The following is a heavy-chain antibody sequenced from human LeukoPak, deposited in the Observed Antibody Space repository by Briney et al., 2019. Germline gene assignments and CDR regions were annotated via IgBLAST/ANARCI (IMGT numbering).Heavy chain of an antibody. CDR2: IYYSGST. CDR3: ARRRYSSSFHYYYMDV. CDR1: GGSISSYY. V-gene: IGHV4-59*08. D-gene: IGHD6-6*01. Sequence: PSETLSLTCTVSGGSISSYYWSWLRQPPGKGLEWIGYIYYSGSTNYNPSLKSRVTISVDTSKNQFSLKLSSVTAADTAVYYCARRRYSSSFHYYYMDVWGKGTTVTVSS. J-gene: IGHJ6*03.